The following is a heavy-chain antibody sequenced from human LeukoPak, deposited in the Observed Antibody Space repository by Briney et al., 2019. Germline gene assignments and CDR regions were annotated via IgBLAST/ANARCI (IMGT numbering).Heavy chain of an antibody. CDR1: GFTFSSYA. CDR2: ISGSGGST. V-gene: IGHV3-23*01. D-gene: IGHD2-21*02. J-gene: IGHJ3*02. Sequence: GGSLRLSCAASGFTFSSYAMSWVRQAPGKGLEWVSAISGSGGSTYYADSVKGRFTISRDNSENTLYLQMNSLRAEDTAVYYCAKDRRPATAILDAFDIWGQGTMVTVSS. CDR3: AKDRRPATAILDAFDI.